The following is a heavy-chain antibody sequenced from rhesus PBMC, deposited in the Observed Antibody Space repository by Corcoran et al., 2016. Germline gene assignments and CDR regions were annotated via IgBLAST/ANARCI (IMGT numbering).Heavy chain of an antibody. J-gene: IGHJ4*01. D-gene: IGHD6-25*01. Sequence: QVTLKESGPALVKPTQTLTLTCTFSGFSLRISGLGGGCIRQPPGKALEWLASIYWDDDKYYSTSLKSRLTISKDTSKNQVVLTMTHMDPVDTATYFCARLRGSGSWNWNYFDYWGQGVLVTVSS. CDR3: ARLRGSGSWNWNYFDY. CDR1: GFSLRISGLG. CDR2: IYWDDDK. V-gene: IGHV2S1*01.